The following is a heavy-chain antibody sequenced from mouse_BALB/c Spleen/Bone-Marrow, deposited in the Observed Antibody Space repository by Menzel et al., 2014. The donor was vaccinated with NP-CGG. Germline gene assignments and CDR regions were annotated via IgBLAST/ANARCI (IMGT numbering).Heavy chain of an antibody. CDR1: GFTFSSYT. V-gene: IGHV5-12-2*01. CDR2: ISNGGDST. CDR3: ATGTFAY. J-gene: IGHJ3*01. D-gene: IGHD4-1*01. Sequence: EVKLVESGGGLVQPGGSLKLSCAASGFTFSSYTMSWVRQTPEKRLEWVAYISNGGDSTYYPDTVKGRFTISRDNAKNTLYLQMSSLKSEDTAMYYCATGTFAYWGQGTLVTVSA.